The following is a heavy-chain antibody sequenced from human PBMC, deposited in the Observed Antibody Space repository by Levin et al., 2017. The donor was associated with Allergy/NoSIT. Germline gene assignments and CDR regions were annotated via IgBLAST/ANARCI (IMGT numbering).Heavy chain of an antibody. D-gene: IGHD6-6*01. J-gene: IGHJ6*02. Sequence: LSLTCAASGFTFSSYSMNWVRQAPGKGLEWVSSISSSSSYIYYADSVKGRFTISRDNAKNSLYLQMNSLRAEDTAVYYCARDEYSSSSDYYHGMDVWGQGTTVTVSS. CDR3: ARDEYSSSSDYYHGMDV. CDR1: GFTFSSYS. V-gene: IGHV3-21*01. CDR2: ISSSSSYI.